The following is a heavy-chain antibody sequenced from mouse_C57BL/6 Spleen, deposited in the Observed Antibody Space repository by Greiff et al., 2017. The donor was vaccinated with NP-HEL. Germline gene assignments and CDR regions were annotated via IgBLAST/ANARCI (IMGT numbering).Heavy chain of an antibody. J-gene: IGHJ4*01. V-gene: IGHV5-6*01. CDR1: GFTFSSSG. CDR3: ERHVSKLGGDAMGN. Sequence: EVQRVESGGDLVKPGGSLKLSCAASGFTFSSSGMSWVRQTPDKRLEWVATISSGGSYTYYPDSVKGRFTISRDNAKNTLYLQMSSLKSEDTAMYYCERHVSKLGGDAMGNWGEGTSVTVSS. D-gene: IGHD3-1*01. CDR2: ISSGGSYT.